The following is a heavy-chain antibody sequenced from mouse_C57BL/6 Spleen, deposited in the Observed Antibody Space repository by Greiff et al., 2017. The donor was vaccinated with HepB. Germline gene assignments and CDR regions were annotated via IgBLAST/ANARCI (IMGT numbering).Heavy chain of an antibody. J-gene: IGHJ4*01. CDR2: INPSNGGT. D-gene: IGHD2-5*01. V-gene: IGHV1-53*01. CDR1: GYTFTSYW. Sequence: QVQLQQPGTELVKPGASVKLSCKASGYTFTSYWMHWVKQRPGQGLEWIGNINPSNGGTNYNEKFKSKATLTVDKSSSTAYMQLSSLTSEDSEVYYWARGFYYSNRHYYAMDYWGQGTSVTVSS. CDR3: ARGFYYSNRHYYAMDY.